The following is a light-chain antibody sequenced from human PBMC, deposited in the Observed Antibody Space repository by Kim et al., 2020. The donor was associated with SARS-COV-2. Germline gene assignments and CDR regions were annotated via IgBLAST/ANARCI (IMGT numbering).Light chain of an antibody. CDR1: SSDVGAYNY. CDR3: TSYTSSSTLV. V-gene: IGLV2-14*03. Sequence: QSALTQPASVSGSPGQSITISCTGTSSDVGAYNYVSWYQQHPGKAPKLMMFDVSKRPSGVSNRFSGSKSANTASLTISGLQPEDEADYYCTSYTSSSTLVFGGGTQLTVL. CDR2: DVS. J-gene: IGLJ3*02.